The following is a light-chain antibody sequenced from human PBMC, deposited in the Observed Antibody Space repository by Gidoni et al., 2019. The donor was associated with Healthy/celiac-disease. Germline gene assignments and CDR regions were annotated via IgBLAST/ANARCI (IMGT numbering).Light chain of an antibody. CDR1: QDISNY. CDR3: QQYDNLPPTWT. J-gene: IGKJ1*01. Sequence: DIQMTQSPSSLSASVGDRVTITCQASQDISNYLNWYQKKPGKAPKLLIYDASNLETGVQSRFSGSGSGTDFTFTISSLQPEDIATYYCQQYDNLPPTWTFGQGTKVEIK. CDR2: DAS. V-gene: IGKV1-33*01.